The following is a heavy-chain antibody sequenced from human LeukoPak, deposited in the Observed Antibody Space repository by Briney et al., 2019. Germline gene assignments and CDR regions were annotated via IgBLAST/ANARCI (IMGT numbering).Heavy chain of an antibody. CDR3: AKGAYGSGSSSAFDI. J-gene: IGHJ3*02. CDR1: GFTFSSYA. V-gene: IGHV3-23*01. D-gene: IGHD3-10*01. CDR2: ISGSGGST. Sequence: GGSLRLSCAASGFTFSSYAMSWVRQAPGKGLERVTAISGSGGSTYYADSVKGRFTISRDNSKNTLYLQMNSLRAEDTAVYYCAKGAYGSGSSSAFDIWGQGTMVTVSS.